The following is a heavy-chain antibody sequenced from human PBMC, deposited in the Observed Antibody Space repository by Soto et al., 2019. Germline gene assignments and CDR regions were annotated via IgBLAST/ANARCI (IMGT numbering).Heavy chain of an antibody. CDR2: IKQDGGEK. D-gene: IGHD2-2*01. Sequence: EVQLVESGGNLVQPGGSPRFSCVASGFTFSSYWMTWVRQAPGKGLEWVGNIKQDGGEKNYVDSVKGRFTISRDNAKNSVYLQMNSLRAEDTAVYYCAREIVVARGASYFDYWGPGTLVTVSS. V-gene: IGHV3-7*04. J-gene: IGHJ4*02. CDR3: AREIVVARGASYFDY. CDR1: GFTFSSYW.